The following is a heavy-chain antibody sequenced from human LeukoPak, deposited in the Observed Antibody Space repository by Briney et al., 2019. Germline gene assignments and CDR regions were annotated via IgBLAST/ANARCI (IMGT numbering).Heavy chain of an antibody. V-gene: IGHV4-61*02. CDR3: AREHPRGEVDDFDY. J-gene: IGHJ4*02. CDR2: IYTSGST. D-gene: IGHD3-16*01. CDR1: GGSISSGFYY. Sequence: PSETLSLTCTVSGGSISSGFYYWSWIRQPAGKGLEWIGRIYTSGSTNYNPSLKSRISISVDTSKNQFSLKLTSVTAADTAVYYCAREHPRGEVDDFDYWGQGTLVTVSS.